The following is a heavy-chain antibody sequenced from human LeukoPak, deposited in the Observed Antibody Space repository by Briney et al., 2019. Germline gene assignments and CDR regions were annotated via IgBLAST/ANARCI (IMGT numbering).Heavy chain of an antibody. CDR2: IRSQPYGGAA. D-gene: IGHD3-22*01. Sequence: PGGSLRLSYTASGFTFADFAMNWVRQAPGKGLEWVGFIRSQPYGGAAEYAPSVEGRFYISRDDSKAVVYLQMNSLKAEDTAVYYCTRYTYYESSGYFYGGSAYWGQGALVSVSS. J-gene: IGHJ4*02. CDR1: GFTFADFA. CDR3: TRYTYYESSGYFYGGSAY. V-gene: IGHV3-49*04.